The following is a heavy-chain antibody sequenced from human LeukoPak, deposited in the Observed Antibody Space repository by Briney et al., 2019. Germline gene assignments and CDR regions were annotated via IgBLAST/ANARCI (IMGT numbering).Heavy chain of an antibody. CDR2: IIPIFGTV. Sequence: GASVKVSCKASGGTFSSYAISWVRQAPGQGLEWMGGIIPIFGTVNYAQKFQGRVTITTDESTSTAYMELSSLRSEDTAVYYCASMVRGVSTYYYYYMDVWGKGTTVTVSS. CDR3: ASMVRGVSTYYYYYMDV. V-gene: IGHV1-69*05. J-gene: IGHJ6*03. CDR1: GGTFSSYA. D-gene: IGHD3-10*01.